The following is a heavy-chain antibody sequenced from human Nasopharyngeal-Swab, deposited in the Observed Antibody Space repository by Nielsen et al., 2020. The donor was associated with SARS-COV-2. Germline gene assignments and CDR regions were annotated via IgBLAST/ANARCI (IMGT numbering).Heavy chain of an antibody. J-gene: IGHJ4*02. CDR2: IKSKTDGGTT. Sequence: VRQAPGKGLEWVGRIKSKTDGGTTDYAAPVKGRFTISRDDSKNTLYLQMNSLKTEDTAVYYCPPSLFLLGWFSGVGYLGQGTLVTVSS. D-gene: IGHD6-19*01. CDR3: PPSLFLLGWFSGVGY. V-gene: IGHV3-15*01.